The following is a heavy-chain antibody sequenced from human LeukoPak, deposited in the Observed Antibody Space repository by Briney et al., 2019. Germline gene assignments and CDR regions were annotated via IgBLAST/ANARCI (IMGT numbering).Heavy chain of an antibody. CDR1: GYTFTSYD. CDR2: MNPNSGNT. CDR3: ARAPAYWPYYYMDV. Sequence: ASVKVSCKASGYTFTSYDINWVRQATGQGLEWMGWMNPNSGNTGYAQKFQGRVTITRNTSISTAYMELSSLRSEATAVYYCARAPAYWPYYYMDVWGKGTTVTISS. V-gene: IGHV1-8*03. D-gene: IGHD3-16*01. J-gene: IGHJ6*03.